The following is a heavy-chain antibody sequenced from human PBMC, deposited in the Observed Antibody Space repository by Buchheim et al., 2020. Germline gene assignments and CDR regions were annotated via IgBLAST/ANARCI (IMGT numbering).Heavy chain of an antibody. J-gene: IGHJ5*02. Sequence: QVQLQESGPGLVKPSETLSLTCPVSGGSISSYYWSWIRQPPGKGLEWIGYIYYSGSTNYNPSLKSRVTISVDTSKNQFSLKLSSVTAADTAVYYCARNGSTSSYDPWGQGTL. CDR1: GGSISSYY. V-gene: IGHV4-59*01. CDR2: IYYSGST. D-gene: IGHD2-2*01. CDR3: ARNGSTSSYDP.